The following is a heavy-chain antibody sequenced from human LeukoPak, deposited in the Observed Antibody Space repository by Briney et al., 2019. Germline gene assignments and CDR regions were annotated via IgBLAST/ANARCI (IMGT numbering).Heavy chain of an antibody. D-gene: IGHD6-6*01. CDR1: GFTFRSYW. CDR3: ARGDLYSSSSEDY. CDR2: MNSDGTRT. Sequence: GGSLRLSCAASGFTFRSYWMHWVRQAPGKGLVWVSRMNSDGTRTSYADSVKGRFTISRDNAKNTVYLQMNSLRAEDTAVYYCARGDLYSSSSEDYWGQGTLVTVSS. V-gene: IGHV3-74*01. J-gene: IGHJ4*02.